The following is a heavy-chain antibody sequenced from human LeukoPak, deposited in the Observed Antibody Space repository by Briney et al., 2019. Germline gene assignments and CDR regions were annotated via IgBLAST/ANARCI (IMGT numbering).Heavy chain of an antibody. J-gene: IGHJ4*02. CDR1: GYTFTSYG. D-gene: IGHD2-15*01. CDR2: ISAYNGNT. CDR3: ARGLKTAATVGPLLDY. V-gene: IGHV1-18*01. Sequence: GASVKVSCKASGYTFTSYGFSWVRQAPGQGLEWMGWISAYNGNTNYAQKLQGRVTMTTDTSTSTAYMELSSLRSEDTAVYYCARGLKTAATVGPLLDYWGQGTLVTVSS.